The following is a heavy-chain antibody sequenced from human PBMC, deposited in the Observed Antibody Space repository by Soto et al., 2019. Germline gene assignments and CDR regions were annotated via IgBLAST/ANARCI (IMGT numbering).Heavy chain of an antibody. Sequence: PSKTLSLTCAVSGGSISSGGYSWSWIRQPPGKGLEWIGYIYHSGSTYYNPSLKSRVTISVDRSKNQFSLKLSSVTAADTAVYYCARGYCSSTSCYIWDNWFDPWGQGTLVTVSS. V-gene: IGHV4-30-2*02. CDR3: ARGYCSSTSCYIWDNWFDP. CDR1: GGSISSGGYS. CDR2: IYHSGST. D-gene: IGHD2-2*02. J-gene: IGHJ5*02.